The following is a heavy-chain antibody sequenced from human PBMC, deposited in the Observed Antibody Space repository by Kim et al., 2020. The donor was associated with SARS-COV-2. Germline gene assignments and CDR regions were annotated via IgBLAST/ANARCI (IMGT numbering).Heavy chain of an antibody. J-gene: IGHJ4*02. CDR3: ARAVRGQYYYDSSGYYFDY. D-gene: IGHD3-22*01. Sequence: ASVKVSCKASGYTFTSYGISWVRQAPGQGLEWMGWISAYNGNTNYAQKLQGRVTMTTDTSTSTAYMELRSLRSDDTAVYYCARAVRGQYYYDSSGYYFDYWGQGTLVTVSS. CDR2: ISAYNGNT. V-gene: IGHV1-18*01. CDR1: GYTFTSYG.